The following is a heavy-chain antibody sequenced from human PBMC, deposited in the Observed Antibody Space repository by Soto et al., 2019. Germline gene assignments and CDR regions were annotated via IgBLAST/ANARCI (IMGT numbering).Heavy chain of an antibody. V-gene: IGHV4-59*01. D-gene: IGHD4-17*01. CDR2: IYYSGST. CDR3: EKDGAMVTTRNWYFDL. Sequence: SETLSLTCTVSGGSISTYYWSWIRQPPGKGLEWIGYIYYSGSTNYNPSLKSRVTMSVDTSKNQFSLKLTSVTAADTAVYYCEKDGAMVTTRNWYFDLWGRGTLVTVSS. J-gene: IGHJ2*01. CDR1: GGSISTYY.